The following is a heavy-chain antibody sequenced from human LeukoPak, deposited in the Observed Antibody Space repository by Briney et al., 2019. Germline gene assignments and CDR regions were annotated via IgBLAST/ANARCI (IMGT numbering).Heavy chain of an antibody. CDR3: TLGVLGYSWFDP. V-gene: IGHV1-69*01. CDR1: VGTFSSYA. D-gene: IGHD3-16*01. Sequence: GSSVKVSCKASVGTFSSYASSWVRQAPGQGLEWMGGIIPIFGTANYAQKFQGRVTITADESTSTAYMELSSLRSEDTAVYYCTLGVLGYSWFDPWGQGTLVTVSS. CDR2: IIPIFGTA. J-gene: IGHJ5*02.